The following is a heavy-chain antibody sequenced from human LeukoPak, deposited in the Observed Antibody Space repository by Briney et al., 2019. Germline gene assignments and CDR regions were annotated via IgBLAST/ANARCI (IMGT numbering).Heavy chain of an antibody. CDR2: INPNSGGT. Sequence: GASVKVSCKASGYTFTGYYMHWVRQAPGQGLEWMGWINPNSGGTDYAQKFQGRVTMTRDTSISTAYMDVSSLRSDDTAVYFCARRAAGGPYFDYWGQGSLVTVSS. CDR1: GYTFTGYY. V-gene: IGHV1-2*02. J-gene: IGHJ4*02. D-gene: IGHD6-13*01. CDR3: ARRAAGGPYFDY.